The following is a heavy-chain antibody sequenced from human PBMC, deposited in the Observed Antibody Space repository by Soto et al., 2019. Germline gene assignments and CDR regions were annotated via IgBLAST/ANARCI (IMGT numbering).Heavy chain of an antibody. CDR2: INAGNGNT. CDR3: ASSYSNYALFDYYYYLLAF. CDR1: GYTFTSYA. J-gene: IGHJ6*02. V-gene: IGHV1-3*01. D-gene: IGHD4-4*01. Sequence: ASVKVSCKASGYTFTSYAMHWVHQAPGQRLEWMGWINAGNGNTKYSQKFQGRVTITRDTSASTAYMELSSLRSEDTAVYYCASSYSNYALFDYYYYLLAFWGQGTTVTVSS.